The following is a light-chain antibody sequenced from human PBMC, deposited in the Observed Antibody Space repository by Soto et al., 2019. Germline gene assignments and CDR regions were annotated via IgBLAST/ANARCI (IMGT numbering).Light chain of an antibody. CDR1: QSISSY. CDR2: AAS. Sequence: DIQMTQSPSSLSASVGDRVTITCRASQSISSYLNWYQQKPGKAPKLLIYAASSLQSGVPSRFSGSEPGTDFTLTISSLQPEDFATYYCQQSYSTLPYTFGQGTKLEIK. V-gene: IGKV1-39*01. J-gene: IGKJ2*01. CDR3: QQSYSTLPYT.